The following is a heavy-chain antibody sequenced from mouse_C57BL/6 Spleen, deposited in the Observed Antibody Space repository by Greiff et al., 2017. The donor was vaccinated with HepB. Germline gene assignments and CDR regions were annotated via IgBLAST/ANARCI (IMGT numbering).Heavy chain of an antibody. CDR3: ARPYGSSYYFDY. V-gene: IGHV5-6*01. J-gene: IGHJ2*01. Sequence: EVKLVESGGDLVKPGGSLKLSCAASGFTFSSYGMSWVRQTPDKRLEWVATISSGGSYTYYPDSVKGRFTISRDNAKNTLYLQMSSLKSEDTAMYYCARPYGSSYYFDYWGQGTTLTVFS. CDR1: GFTFSSYG. CDR2: ISSGGSYT. D-gene: IGHD1-1*01.